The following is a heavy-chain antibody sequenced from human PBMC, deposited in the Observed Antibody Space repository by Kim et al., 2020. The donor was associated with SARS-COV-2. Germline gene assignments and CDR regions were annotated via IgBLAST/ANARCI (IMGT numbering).Heavy chain of an antibody. Sequence: SETLSLTCTVSGGSVSSGSYYWSWIRQPPGKGLEWIGYIYYSGSTNYNPSLKSRVTISVDTSKNQFSLKLSSVTAADTAVYYCARVSYDYIWGSYQFDY. D-gene: IGHD3-16*02. CDR1: GGSVSSGSYY. CDR3: ARVSYDYIWGSYQFDY. J-gene: IGHJ4*01. V-gene: IGHV4-61*01. CDR2: IYYSGST.